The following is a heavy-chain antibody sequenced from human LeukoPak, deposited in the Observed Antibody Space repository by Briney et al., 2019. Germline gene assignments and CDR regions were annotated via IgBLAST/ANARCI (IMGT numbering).Heavy chain of an antibody. Sequence: PGGSLRLSCAASGFTFSSYAMHWVRQAPGKGLEWVAVISYDGSNKYYADSVKGRFTISRDNSKNTLYLQMNSLRAEDTAVYYCARTVADYYFDYWGQGTLVTVSS. V-gene: IGHV3-30-3*01. CDR3: ARTVADYYFDY. CDR1: GFTFSSYA. D-gene: IGHD6-19*01. J-gene: IGHJ4*02. CDR2: ISYDGSNK.